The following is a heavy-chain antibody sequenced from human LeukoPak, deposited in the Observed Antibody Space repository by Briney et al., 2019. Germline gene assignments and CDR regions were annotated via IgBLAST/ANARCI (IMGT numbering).Heavy chain of an antibody. J-gene: IGHJ6*02. CDR2: ISSSGSTI. CDR3: ARCWSRPYYYGMDV. V-gene: IGHV3-11*01. CDR1: GFSFRDYY. D-gene: IGHD3-3*01. Sequence: GGSLRLSCAGSGFSFRDYYMSWIRQAPGKGLGWVSYISSSGSTIFYADSVKGRFTISRDNAKNSLYLQMNSLRTEDTAVYYCARCWSRPYYYGMDVWGQGTTVTVSS.